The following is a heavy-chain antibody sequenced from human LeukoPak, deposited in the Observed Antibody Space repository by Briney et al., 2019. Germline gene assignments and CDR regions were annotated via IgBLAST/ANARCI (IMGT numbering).Heavy chain of an antibody. V-gene: IGHV4-59*01. Sequence: PSETLSLTCTVSGGSISSYYWSWIRQPPGKGLEWIGYIYYSGSTNYNPSLKSRVTISVDTSKNQFSLKLSSVTAADTAVYYCACFYQRPQYDILTGKHYYYYMDVWGKGTTVTVSS. CDR1: GGSISSYY. CDR3: ACFYQRPQYDILTGKHYYYYMDV. CDR2: IYYSGST. J-gene: IGHJ6*03. D-gene: IGHD3-9*01.